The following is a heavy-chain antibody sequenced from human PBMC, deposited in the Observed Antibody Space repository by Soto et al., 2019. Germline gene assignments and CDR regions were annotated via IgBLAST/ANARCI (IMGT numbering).Heavy chain of an antibody. J-gene: IGHJ4*02. CDR3: AKNPGYYYDSTGYHFDY. CDR2: ISYGGGTT. V-gene: IGHV3-23*01. D-gene: IGHD3-22*01. CDR1: EGTFSNYA. Sequence: GGSLRLSCAASEGTFSNYAMSWVRQAPGKGLEWVSAISYGGGTTYYADSVKGRFTISRDNSKNTLYLQMNSLRAEDTVVYYCAKNPGYYYDSTGYHFDYWGQGTLVTVSS.